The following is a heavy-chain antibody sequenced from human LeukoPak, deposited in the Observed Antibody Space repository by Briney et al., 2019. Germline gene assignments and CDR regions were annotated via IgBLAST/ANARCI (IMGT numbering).Heavy chain of an antibody. Sequence: SETLSLTCTVSGGSISSSSYCWGWIRQPPGKGLECIGSFYYSGSTYYNPSLKSRVTISVHTSKNQFSLKLSSVTAADTAVYYCARGVLRFLEWLIPRNWFDPWGQGTLVTVSS. V-gene: IGHV4-39*01. CDR1: GGSISSSSYC. CDR3: ARGVLRFLEWLIPRNWFDP. CDR2: FYYSGST. D-gene: IGHD3-3*01. J-gene: IGHJ5*02.